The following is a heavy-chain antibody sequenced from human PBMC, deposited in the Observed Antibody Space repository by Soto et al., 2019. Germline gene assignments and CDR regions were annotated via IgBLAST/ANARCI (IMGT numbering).Heavy chain of an antibody. Sequence: PGGSLRLSCAASGFTFSSYGMHWVRKAPGKGLEGVAVLWYDGSNKYYADSVKGRFTISGDNSKNTLYLQMNSLRAEDTAVYYCARDRSSGWGYYYYGMDVWGQGTTVTVSS. CDR2: LWYDGSNK. CDR1: GFTFSSYG. J-gene: IGHJ6*02. V-gene: IGHV3-33*01. D-gene: IGHD6-19*01. CDR3: ARDRSSGWGYYYYGMDV.